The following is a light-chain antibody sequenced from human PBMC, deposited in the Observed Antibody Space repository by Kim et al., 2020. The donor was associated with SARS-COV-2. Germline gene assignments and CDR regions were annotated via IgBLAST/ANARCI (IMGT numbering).Light chain of an antibody. V-gene: IGKV3-20*01. J-gene: IGKJ4*01. CDR3: QEYDGALLT. Sequence: EIVLTQSPGTLSLSPRESATLSCRASQSLGSNYLAWYQQKPGQAPRLLIFGASRRATGIPDRFSGSGSGADFTLTINRLEPEDFAVYYCQEYDGALLTFGGGTKVDIK. CDR2: GAS. CDR1: QSLGSNY.